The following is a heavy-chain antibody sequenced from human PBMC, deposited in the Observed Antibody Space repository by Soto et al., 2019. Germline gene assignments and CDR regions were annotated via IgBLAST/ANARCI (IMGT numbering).Heavy chain of an antibody. CDR1: GGSISSGGYS. J-gene: IGHJ5*02. CDR3: AATYYDFWSGSGGFDP. V-gene: IGHV4-30-2*01. CDR2: IYHSGST. D-gene: IGHD3-3*01. Sequence: QLQLQESGSGLVKPSQTLSLTCAVSGGSISSGGYSWSWIRQPPGKGLEWIGYIYHSGSTYYNPSLKSRVTISVDRSKNQFSLKLSSVTAADTAVYYCAATYYDFWSGSGGFDPWGQGTLVTVSS.